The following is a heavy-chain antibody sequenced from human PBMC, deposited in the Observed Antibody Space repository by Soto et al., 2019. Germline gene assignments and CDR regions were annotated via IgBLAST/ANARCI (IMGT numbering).Heavy chain of an antibody. CDR2: IYYSGST. J-gene: IGHJ5*02. V-gene: IGHV4-31*03. CDR3: AKGTMVRGANNWFDP. Sequence: SETKCVTSTVADGYIRSGGCYWSWIRQHPGKGLEWIGYIYYSGSTYYNPSLKSRVTISVDTSKNQFSLKLSSVTAADTAVYYCAKGTMVRGANNWFDPWGQGTLVTVSS. D-gene: IGHD3-10*01. CDR1: DGYIRSGGCY.